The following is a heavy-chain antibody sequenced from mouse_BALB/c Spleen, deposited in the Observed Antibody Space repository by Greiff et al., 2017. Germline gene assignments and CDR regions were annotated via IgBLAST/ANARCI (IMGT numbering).Heavy chain of an antibody. CDR2: IYPGNVNT. CDR3: ARGPLGGNYFDY. J-gene: IGHJ2*01. D-gene: IGHD1-1*02. V-gene: IGHV1S56*01. Sequence: QVQLQQSGPELVKPGASVRISCKASGYTFTSYYIHWVKQRPGQGLEWIGWIYPGNVNTKYNEKFKGKATLTADKSSSTAYMQLSSLTSEDSAVYFCARGPLGGNYFDYWGQGTTLTVSS. CDR1: GYTFTSYY.